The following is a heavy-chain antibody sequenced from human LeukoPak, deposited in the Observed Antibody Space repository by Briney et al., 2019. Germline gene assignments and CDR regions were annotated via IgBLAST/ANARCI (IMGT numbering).Heavy chain of an antibody. V-gene: IGHV3-30-3*01. CDR1: GFTFNNYA. D-gene: IGHD1-26*01. CDR3: ARDGIVGSPLFKFDY. J-gene: IGHJ4*02. Sequence: GRSLRLSCAASGFTFNNYAMHWVRQAPGKGLEWVAIISFDGGNKYYADSVKGRFTISRDNSKNTLYLQMNSLRAEDAAVYHCARDGIVGSPLFKFDYWGQGTLVTVSS. CDR2: ISFDGGNK.